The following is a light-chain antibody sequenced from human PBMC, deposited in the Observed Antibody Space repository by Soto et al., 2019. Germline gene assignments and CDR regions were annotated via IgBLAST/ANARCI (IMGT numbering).Light chain of an antibody. CDR3: QQSYSIPWT. V-gene: IGKV1-39*01. CDR2: AAS. CDR1: QSISSY. Sequence: DVQMTQSPSSLSASVVDRFTITCLASQSISSYLNWYQQKPGKAPKVLIYAASSLQSGIPSRFSGSGSGTDFTLTISSLQPEDFATYYCQQSYSIPWTFGQGTKVDIK. J-gene: IGKJ1*01.